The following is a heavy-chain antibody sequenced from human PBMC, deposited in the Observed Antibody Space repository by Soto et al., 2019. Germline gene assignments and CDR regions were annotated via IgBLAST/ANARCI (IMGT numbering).Heavy chain of an antibody. J-gene: IGHJ3*02. D-gene: IGHD2-21*02. CDR3: ARGPLTNIVVVTANAFDI. CDR1: RESFRAYY. CDR2: INHSGST. V-gene: IGHV4-34*01. Sequence: SETLSLTCAVYRESFRAYYSRWIHQPPGKGLEWIGEINHSGSTNYNPSLKSRVTISVDTSKNQFSLKLSSVTAADTAVYYCARGPLTNIVVVTANAFDIWGQGTMVT.